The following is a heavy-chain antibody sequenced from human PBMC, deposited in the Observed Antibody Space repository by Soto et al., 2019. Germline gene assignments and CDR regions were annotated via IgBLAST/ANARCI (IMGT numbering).Heavy chain of an antibody. CDR2: INPNSGGT. V-gene: IGHV1-2*02. CDR3: ARHSLFSDRRSRIAAQDY. Sequence: GASVKVFCKASGYTFTGYYMHWVRQAPGQGLEWMGWINPNSGGTNYAQKFQGRVTMTRDTSISTAYMELSGLRSDDTAVYYCARHSLFSDRRSRIAAQDYWGQGTLVTVSS. D-gene: IGHD6-6*01. CDR1: GYTFTGYY. J-gene: IGHJ4*02.